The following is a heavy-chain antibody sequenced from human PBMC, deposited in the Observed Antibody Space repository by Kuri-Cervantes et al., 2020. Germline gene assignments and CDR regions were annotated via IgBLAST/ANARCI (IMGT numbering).Heavy chain of an antibody. D-gene: IGHD1-26*01. CDR1: GYTFTSYY. CDR2: INPSGGST. Sequence: ASVKVSCKASGYTFTSYYMHWVRQAPGQGLEWMGIINPSGGSTSYAQKFQGRVTMTRDTSTSTVYMELSSLKASDTAMYYCARRVGATPGGAFDIWGQGTMVTVSS. CDR3: ARRVGATPGGAFDI. J-gene: IGHJ3*02. V-gene: IGHV1-46*01.